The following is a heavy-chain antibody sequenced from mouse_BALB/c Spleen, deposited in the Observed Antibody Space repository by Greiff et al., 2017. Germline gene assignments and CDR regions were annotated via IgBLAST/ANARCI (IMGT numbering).Heavy chain of an antibody. J-gene: IGHJ2*01. Sequence: VQLKESGPGLVKPSQSLSLTCSVTGYSITSGYYWNWIRQFPGNKLEWMGYISYDGSNNYNPSLKNRISITRDTSKNQFFLKLNSVTTEDTATYYCARAGQRGRDYWGQGTTLTVSS. CDR1: GYSITSGYY. CDR2: ISYDGSN. V-gene: IGHV3-6*02. D-gene: IGHD4-1*02. CDR3: ARAGQRGRDY.